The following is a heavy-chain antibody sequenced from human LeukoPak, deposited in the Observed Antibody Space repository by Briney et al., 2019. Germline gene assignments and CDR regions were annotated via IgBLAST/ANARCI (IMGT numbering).Heavy chain of an antibody. V-gene: IGHV1-69*05. CDR2: IIPIFGTA. Sequence: GASVKVSCKASGGTYSSYAISWVRQAPGQGLEWMGGIIPIFGTANYAQKFQGRVTITTDESTSTAYMELSSLRSEDTAVYYCARVITERAFDIWGQGTMVTVSS. CDR3: ARVITERAFDI. D-gene: IGHD3-22*01. CDR1: GGTYSSYA. J-gene: IGHJ3*02.